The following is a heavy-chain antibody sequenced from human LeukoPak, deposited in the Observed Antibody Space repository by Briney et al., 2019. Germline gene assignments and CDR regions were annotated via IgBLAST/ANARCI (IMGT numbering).Heavy chain of an antibody. D-gene: IGHD6-19*01. J-gene: IGHJ4*02. CDR3: AKQDIRSSGWYD. Sequence: PGGSLRLSCAASGFTFSSHAMSWVRQAAGKGLEWVSGIDGSGGSTYYADSVKGRFTISRDNSKNTLYLQMNSLRVEDTAVYHCAKQDIRSSGWYDWGQGTLVTVSS. CDR1: GFTFSSHA. V-gene: IGHV3-23*01. CDR2: IDGSGGST.